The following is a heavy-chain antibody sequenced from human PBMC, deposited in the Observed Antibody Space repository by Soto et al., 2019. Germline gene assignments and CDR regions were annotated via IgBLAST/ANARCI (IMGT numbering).Heavy chain of an antibody. J-gene: IGHJ4*02. D-gene: IGHD2-2*01. CDR2: IYYSGST. V-gene: IGHV4-30-4*01. CDR1: GGSISSGDYY. CDR3: ARGRGYARYYFDY. Sequence: SETLSLTCTVSGGSISSGDYYWSWIRQPPGKGLEWIGYIYYSGSTYYNPSLKSRVTISVDTSKNQFSLKLSSVTAADTAVYYCARGRGYARYYFDYWGQGTLVTVSS.